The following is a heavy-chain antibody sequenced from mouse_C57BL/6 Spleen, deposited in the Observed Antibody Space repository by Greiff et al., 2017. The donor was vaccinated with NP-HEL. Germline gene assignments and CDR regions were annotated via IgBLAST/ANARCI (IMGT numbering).Heavy chain of an antibody. CDR2: INPSSGYT. CDR1: VSPFTSYT. D-gene: IGHD2-4*01. V-gene: IGHV1-4*01. J-gene: IGHJ4*01. Sequence: VQLQQSGAELARPCSSWQLSFPSSVSPFTSYTLHCFPPLPFPGLEWIGYINPSSGYTKYNQKFKDKATLTADKSSSTAYMQLSSLTSEDSAVYYCARSIYYDYDESAMDYWGQGTSVTVSS. CDR3: ARSIYYDYDESAMDY.